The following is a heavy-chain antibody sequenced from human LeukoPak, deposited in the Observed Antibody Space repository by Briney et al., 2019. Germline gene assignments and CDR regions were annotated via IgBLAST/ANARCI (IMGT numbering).Heavy chain of an antibody. CDR3: VTLGWFGEAYGMDV. D-gene: IGHD3-10*01. CDR1: GYRFTSYG. CDR2: ISAYNGNT. J-gene: IGHJ6*02. V-gene: IGHV1-18*01. Sequence: ASVKVSCKASGYRFTSYGISWVRQAPGQGLEWMGWISAYNGNTNYAQKLRGRVTMTTDTSTSTAYMELRSLRSDDTAVYYCVTLGWFGEAYGMDVWGQGTTVTVSS.